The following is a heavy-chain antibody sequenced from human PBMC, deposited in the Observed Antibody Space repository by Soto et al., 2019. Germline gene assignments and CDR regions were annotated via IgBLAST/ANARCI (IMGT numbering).Heavy chain of an antibody. CDR1: DGSFSGYH. CDR3: ARFGGAAAGPYYYYDEMDV. CDR2: ITHSGST. D-gene: IGHD6-13*01. V-gene: IGHV4-34*01. J-gene: IGHJ6*02. Sequence: QVQLQQWGAGLLKPSETLSLTCVVYDGSFSGYHWSWIRQSPGKGLEWIGEITHSGSTHYNPSLQSRFTISLHTSKNHFSLTLSSVTAADSAMYYCARFGGAAAGPYYYYDEMDVWGQGTTVTVSS.